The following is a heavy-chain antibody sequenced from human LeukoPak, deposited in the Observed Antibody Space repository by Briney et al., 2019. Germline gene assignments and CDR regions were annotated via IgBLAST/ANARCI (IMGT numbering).Heavy chain of an antibody. J-gene: IGHJ3*02. V-gene: IGHV1-69*04. CDR2: INVILDTA. Sequence: SVKVSCKASGGTFSSYAISWVRQTPGQGLEWMGRINVILDTANYAQKFQGRVTITADISTSTSYMELSSLRSEDTAVYYCARDQGIGDASDIWGQGTMVTVSS. CDR1: GGTFSSYA. CDR3: ARDQGIGDASDI.